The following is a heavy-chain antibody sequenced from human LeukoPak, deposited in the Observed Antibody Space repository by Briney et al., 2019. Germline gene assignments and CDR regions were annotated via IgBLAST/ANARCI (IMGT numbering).Heavy chain of an antibody. CDR3: ARDKYYYDSSGYYYFDY. Sequence: SETLSLTCAVYGGSFSGYYWSWIRQPAGKGLEWIGRIYTSGSTNYNPSLKSRVTMSVDTSKNQFSLKLSSVTAADTAVYYCARDKYYYDSSGYYYFDYWGQGTLVTVSS. J-gene: IGHJ4*02. D-gene: IGHD3-22*01. CDR1: GGSFSGYY. V-gene: IGHV4-4*07. CDR2: IYTSGST.